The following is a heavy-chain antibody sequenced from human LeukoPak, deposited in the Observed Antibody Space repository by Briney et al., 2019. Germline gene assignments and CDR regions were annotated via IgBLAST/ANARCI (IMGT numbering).Heavy chain of an antibody. CDR1: GFTFSSYA. Sequence: PGGSLRLSCAASGFTFSSYAMSWVRRAPGKGLEWVSSISSSSSYIYYADSVKGRFTIFRDNAKNSLYLQMNSLRAEDTAVYYCARVQSGYDLGLDYWGQGTLVTVSS. CDR3: ARVQSGYDLGLDY. J-gene: IGHJ4*02. CDR2: ISSSSSYI. V-gene: IGHV3-21*01. D-gene: IGHD5-12*01.